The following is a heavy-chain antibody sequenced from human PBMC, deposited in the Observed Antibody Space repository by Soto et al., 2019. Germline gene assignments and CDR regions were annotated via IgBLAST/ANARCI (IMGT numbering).Heavy chain of an antibody. CDR1: GFTFSSYA. D-gene: IGHD6-6*01. J-gene: IGHJ3*02. V-gene: IGHV3-30-3*01. CDR2: ISYNGNNK. Sequence: QVQLVESGGGVVHPGRSLRLSCAASGFTFSSYAMHWVRQGPGKGLEWVAVISYNGNNKYHADSVKGRFTISRDNSENTVYLQMNSLRPEDTAFYYCAREGRIGDRSVGAFDIWGQGTLVTVSS. CDR3: AREGRIGDRSVGAFDI.